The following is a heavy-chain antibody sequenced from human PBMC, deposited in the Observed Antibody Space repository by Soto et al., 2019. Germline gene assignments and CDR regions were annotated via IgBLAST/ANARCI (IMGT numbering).Heavy chain of an antibody. V-gene: IGHV3-7*03. CDR3: ARPPARTRKAPPGLY. Sequence: GGSLRLSCAASGFTFSSYWMIWVRQTPGKGLEWVANINQDGSEKYYVDSVKGRFTISRDNSKNSVFLQMNSLRAEDTAVYYCARPPARTRKAPPGLYWSQGTLVTVSS. J-gene: IGHJ4*02. D-gene: IGHD1-1*01. CDR1: GFTFSSYW. CDR2: INQDGSEK.